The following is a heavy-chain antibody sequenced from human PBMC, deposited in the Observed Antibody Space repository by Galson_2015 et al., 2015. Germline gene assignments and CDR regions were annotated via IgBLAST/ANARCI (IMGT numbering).Heavy chain of an antibody. Sequence: SLRLSCAASGFTFSSYGMHWVRQAPGKGLEWVAVISYDGSNKYYADSVKGRFTISRDNSKNTLYLQMNSLRAEDTAVYYCAKIFLPLLWFGELLPWGQGTLVTVSS. CDR2: ISYDGSNK. J-gene: IGHJ5*02. CDR1: GFTFSSYG. D-gene: IGHD3-10*01. V-gene: IGHV3-30*18. CDR3: AKIFLPLLWFGELLP.